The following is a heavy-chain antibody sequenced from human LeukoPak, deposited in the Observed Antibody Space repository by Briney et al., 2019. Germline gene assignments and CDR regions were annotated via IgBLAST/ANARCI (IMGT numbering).Heavy chain of an antibody. CDR3: AKDAEYYYYYMDV. Sequence: GGSLRLSCAASGFTFDDYAMHWVRQAPGKGLEWVSGISWNSGSIGYADSVKGRFTISRDNAKNSLYLQMNSLRAEDMALYYCAKDAEYYYYYMDVWGKGTTVTVSS. J-gene: IGHJ6*03. V-gene: IGHV3-9*03. CDR2: ISWNSGSI. CDR1: GFTFDDYA.